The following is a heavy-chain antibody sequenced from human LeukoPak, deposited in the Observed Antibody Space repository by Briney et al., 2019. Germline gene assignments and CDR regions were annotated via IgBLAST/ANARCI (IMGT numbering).Heavy chain of an antibody. CDR3: AKDEGELAVAGTYYYYYYMDV. V-gene: IGHV3-33*06. CDR1: GFTFSSYG. Sequence: GRSLRLSCAASGFTFSSYGMHWVRQAPGEGLEWVAGIWYDGSNTYYADSVKGRFTISRDNSKNTLYLQMNSRRAEDTAVYYCAKDEGELAVAGTYYYYYYMDVWGKGTTVTVSS. D-gene: IGHD6-19*01. CDR2: IWYDGSNT. J-gene: IGHJ6*03.